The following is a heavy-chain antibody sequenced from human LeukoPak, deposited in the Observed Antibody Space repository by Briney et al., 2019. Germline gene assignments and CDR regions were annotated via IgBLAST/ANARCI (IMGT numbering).Heavy chain of an antibody. CDR3: ARYSSSSNDAFDI. CDR1: GYSFTSLD. J-gene: IGHJ3*02. CDR2: MNPNSGNT. V-gene: IGHV1-8*03. Sequence: ASVKVSCKASGYSFTSLDINWVRQATGQGLEWMGWMNPNSGNTGYAQKFQGRVTITRNTSISTAYMELSSLRSEDTAVYYCARYSSSSNDAFDIWGQGTMVTVSS. D-gene: IGHD6-6*01.